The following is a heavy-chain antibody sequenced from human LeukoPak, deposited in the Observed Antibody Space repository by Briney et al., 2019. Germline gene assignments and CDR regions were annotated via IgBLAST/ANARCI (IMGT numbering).Heavy chain of an antibody. J-gene: IGHJ3*02. V-gene: IGHV4-59*08. CDR1: SGSINGYF. CDR3: ARHYYGGSGAFDI. Sequence: SETLSLTCTVTSGSINGYFWSWIRQPPGKGLEWIGYIYYSGTTFYNPSLKSRVTMSADTSKNQFSLKLISVTAADTAVYYCARHYYGGSGAFDIWGQGTMVTVSS. CDR2: IYYSGTT. D-gene: IGHD4-23*01.